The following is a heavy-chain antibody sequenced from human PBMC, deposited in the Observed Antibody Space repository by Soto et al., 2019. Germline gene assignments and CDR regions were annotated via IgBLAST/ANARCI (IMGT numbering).Heavy chain of an antibody. D-gene: IGHD3-16*01. V-gene: IGHV3-15*01. CDR1: GFTFSNSW. Sequence: GSLRLSVAASGFTFSNSWMAWVRQAPGKGLEWVGRIKSKTDGGTTDYAAPVKGRFTISRDDSKSTLYLQMNSLKTEDTAVYYCTTARGTYVAEYFPYWGQGTLVTVSS. J-gene: IGHJ1*01. CDR3: TTARGTYVAEYFPY. CDR2: IKSKTDGGTT.